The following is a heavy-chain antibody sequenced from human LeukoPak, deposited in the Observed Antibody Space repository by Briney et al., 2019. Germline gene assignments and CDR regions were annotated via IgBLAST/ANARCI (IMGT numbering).Heavy chain of an antibody. CDR3: ARDGGLVGAAFDY. CDR2: IYHSGTT. V-gene: IGHV4-59*01. CDR1: GDSISSYY. D-gene: IGHD1-26*01. J-gene: IGHJ4*02. Sequence: PSETLSLTCTASGDSISSYYWSWIRQPPGKGLEWIGYIYHSGTTNYNPSLKSRVTISVDTSKNQFSLQLNSVTAADTAVYYCARDGGLVGAAFDYWGQGTLVTVSS.